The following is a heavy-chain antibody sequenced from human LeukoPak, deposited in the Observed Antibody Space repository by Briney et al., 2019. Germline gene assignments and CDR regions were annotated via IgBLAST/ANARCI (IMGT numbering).Heavy chain of an antibody. V-gene: IGHV1-2*02. Sequence: ASVKVSCKASGYTFTGYYMHWMRQAPGQGPEWMGWINPNSGGTSYAQKFQGRVTMTRDTSISTAYMELSRLRSDDTAVYHCARAKVIVPDYWGQGTLVTVSS. CDR1: GYTFTGYY. D-gene: IGHD5-18*01. CDR2: INPNSGGT. J-gene: IGHJ4*02. CDR3: ARAKVIVPDY.